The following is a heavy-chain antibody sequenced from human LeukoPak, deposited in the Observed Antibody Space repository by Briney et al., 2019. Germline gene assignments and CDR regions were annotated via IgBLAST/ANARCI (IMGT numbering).Heavy chain of an antibody. CDR3: ARWNGPYGDFPSFDY. CDR1: GFIFSNYN. D-gene: IGHD4-17*01. CDR2: ISSSSPTI. Sequence: GGSLRLSCVASGFIFSNYNMNWVRQAPGKGLEWVAYISSSSPTIYYADSVKGRFTISRDNAKNSLYLQMNSLRAEDTAVYYCARWNGPYGDFPSFDYWGQGTLVTVSS. J-gene: IGHJ4*02. V-gene: IGHV3-48*01.